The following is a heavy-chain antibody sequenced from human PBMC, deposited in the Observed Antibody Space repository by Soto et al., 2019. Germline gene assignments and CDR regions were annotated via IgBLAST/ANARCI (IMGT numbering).Heavy chain of an antibody. CDR2: ISYDGSNK. D-gene: IGHD2-21*01. CDR3: ARQKELIAIGYYFDY. V-gene: IGHV3-30-3*01. J-gene: IGHJ4*01. CDR1: GFTFSSYA. Sequence: QVQLVESGGGVVQPGRSLRLSCAASGFTFSSYAMHWVRQAPGKGLEWVAVISYDGSNKYYADSVKGRFTISRDNSKNTLYLQMNSLRAEETAVYYCARQKELIAIGYYFDYWGHGTLVTVSS.